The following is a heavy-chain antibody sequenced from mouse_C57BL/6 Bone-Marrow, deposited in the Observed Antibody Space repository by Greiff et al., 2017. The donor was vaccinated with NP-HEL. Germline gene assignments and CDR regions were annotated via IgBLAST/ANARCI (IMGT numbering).Heavy chain of an antibody. CDR2: IDPENGDT. D-gene: IGHD1-1*01. V-gene: IGHV14-4*01. Sequence: EVNVVESGAELVRPGASVKLSCTASGFNIKDDYMHWVKQRPEQGLEWIGWIDPENGDTEYASKFQGKATITADTSSNTAYLQLSSLTSEDTAVYYCTTPYYYGSIPFAYWGQGTLVTVSA. CDR3: TTPYYYGSIPFAY. CDR1: GFNIKDDY. J-gene: IGHJ3*01.